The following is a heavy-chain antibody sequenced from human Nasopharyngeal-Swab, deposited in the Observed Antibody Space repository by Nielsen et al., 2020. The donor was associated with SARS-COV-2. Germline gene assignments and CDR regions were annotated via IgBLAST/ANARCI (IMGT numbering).Heavy chain of an antibody. Sequence: SLKISCAASGFTFDDYAMHWVRQAPGKGLEWVPGISWNSGSIGYADSVKGRFTISRDNAKNSLYLQMNSLRAEDTALYYCAKDVDDYDYYMDVRGKGTTVTVSS. CDR1: GFTFDDYA. CDR3: AKDVDDYDYYMDV. J-gene: IGHJ6*03. V-gene: IGHV3-9*01. CDR2: ISWNSGSI.